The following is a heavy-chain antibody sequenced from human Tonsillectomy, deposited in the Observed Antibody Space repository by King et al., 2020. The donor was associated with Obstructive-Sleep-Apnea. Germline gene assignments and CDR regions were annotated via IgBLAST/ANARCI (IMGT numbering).Heavy chain of an antibody. V-gene: IGHV3-13*04. CDR1: EFTFSNYD. CDR3: VRARSLAYCDGDCPYYFDY. CDR2: IDSAGDT. Sequence: VQLVESGGGLVQPGGSLRLSCAASEFTFSNYDMHWVRQPTGKGLEWVSAIDSAGDTYYAGSVKGRFTISRENAKNSLYLQMNSLRAGDTAVYYCVRARSLAYCDGDCPYYFDYWGQGTLVTVSS. J-gene: IGHJ4*02. D-gene: IGHD2-21*02.